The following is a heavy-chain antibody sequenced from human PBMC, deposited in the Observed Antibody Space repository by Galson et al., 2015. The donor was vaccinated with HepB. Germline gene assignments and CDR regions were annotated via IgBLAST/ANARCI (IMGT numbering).Heavy chain of an antibody. CDR1: GGSISSGGYY. Sequence: TLSLTCTVSGGSISSGGYYWSWIRQHPGKGLEWIGYIYYSGSTYYNPSLKSRVTISVDTSKNQFSLKLSSVTAADTAVYYCARGGIAARINWFDPWGQGTLVTVSS. J-gene: IGHJ5*02. D-gene: IGHD6-6*01. CDR3: ARGGIAARINWFDP. V-gene: IGHV4-31*03. CDR2: IYYSGST.